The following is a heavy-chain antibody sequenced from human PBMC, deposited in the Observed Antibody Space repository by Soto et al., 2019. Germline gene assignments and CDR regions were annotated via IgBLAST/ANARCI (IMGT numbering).Heavy chain of an antibody. D-gene: IGHD6-25*01. CDR3: AKDGRQVFHWFDS. J-gene: IGHJ5*01. V-gene: IGHV4-31*02. Sequence: QVQLQESGPGLVKPSQTLSLTCTVSGGSISSGGDHWSWIRQYPGRGLDWMGNVYYSGTTYYNPSPKRPVTRSVDTSKTRFYLKLSSVTAADTAVYYCAKDGRQVFHWFDSWGQGILVTVSP. CDR1: GGSISSGGDH. CDR2: VYYSGTT.